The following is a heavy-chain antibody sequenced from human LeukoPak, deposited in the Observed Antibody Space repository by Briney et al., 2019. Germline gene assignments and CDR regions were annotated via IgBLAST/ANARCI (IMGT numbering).Heavy chain of an antibody. D-gene: IGHD1-26*01. V-gene: IGHV3-23*01. CDR1: GFTFSSYA. CDR3: AKAGTRWELLPLYFDY. Sequence: PGGSLRLSCAVSGFTFSSYAMSWVRQAPGKGLEWVSAISGSGGSTYYADSVKGRFTISRDNSKNTLYLQMNSLRAEDTAVYYCAKAGTRWELLPLYFDYWGQGTLVTVSS. J-gene: IGHJ4*02. CDR2: ISGSGGST.